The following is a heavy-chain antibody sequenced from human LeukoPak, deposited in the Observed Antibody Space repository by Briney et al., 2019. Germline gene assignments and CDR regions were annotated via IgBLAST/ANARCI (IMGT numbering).Heavy chain of an antibody. CDR3: AKDVDVLLWFGGLDP. V-gene: IGHV3-23*01. CDR1: GCTFSSYA. D-gene: IGHD3-10*01. Sequence: PGASVRLSWAASGCTFSSYAMSWVRQAPGKGLEWVSSISGSGGSTYYADSVKGRFTISRDNSKNTLYLQMNSLRAEDTAVYYCAKDVDVLLWFGGLDPWGQGTLVTVSS. CDR2: ISGSGGST. J-gene: IGHJ5*02.